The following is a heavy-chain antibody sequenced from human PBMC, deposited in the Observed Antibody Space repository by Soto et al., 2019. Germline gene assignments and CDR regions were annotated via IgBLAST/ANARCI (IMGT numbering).Heavy chain of an antibody. D-gene: IGHD3-9*01. Sequence: QVQLVQSGAEVKKPGSSVKVSCKASGGTFSSYTISWVRQAPGQGLEWMGRIIPILGIANYAQEFQGRVTITADKSTSTAYMELSSLRSEDTAVYYCASGTGYSSDAFDIWGQGTMVTVSS. CDR3: ASGTGYSSDAFDI. CDR2: IIPILGIA. V-gene: IGHV1-69*02. CDR1: GGTFSSYT. J-gene: IGHJ3*02.